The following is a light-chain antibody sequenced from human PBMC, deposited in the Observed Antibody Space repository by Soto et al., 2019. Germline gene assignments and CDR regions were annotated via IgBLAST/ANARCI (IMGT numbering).Light chain of an antibody. CDR2: DAS. CDR3: QQYNSYSPIT. CDR1: QSISSW. Sequence: DIQMTQSPSTLSASVGDIVTITCRASQSISSWLAWYQQKPGKAPKLLIYDASSLESGVPSRFSGSGSGTEFTLTIRSLQPDDFATYYCQQYNSYSPITVGQGTRLENK. V-gene: IGKV1-5*01. J-gene: IGKJ5*01.